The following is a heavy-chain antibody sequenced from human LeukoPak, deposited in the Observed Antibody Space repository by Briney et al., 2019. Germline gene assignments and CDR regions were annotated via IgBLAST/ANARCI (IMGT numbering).Heavy chain of an antibody. Sequence: GGSLRLSRTASGFTFGDYAMSWFRKARGMGLEWIGFITSKVYGGTTKYAASVKGIFTISRDDSKSIAYLQMNSLKTEDTAVYYSTRLPPFGRGTYTPGDYWAQGTLVTVSS. CDR1: GFTFGDYA. CDR2: ITSKVYGGTT. D-gene: IGHD1-26*01. J-gene: IGHJ4*02. CDR3: TRLPPFGRGTYTPGDY. V-gene: IGHV3-49*03.